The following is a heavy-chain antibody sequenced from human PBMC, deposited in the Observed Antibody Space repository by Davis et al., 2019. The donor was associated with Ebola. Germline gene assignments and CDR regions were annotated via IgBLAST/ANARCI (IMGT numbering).Heavy chain of an antibody. Sequence: PSETLSLTCTVSGASISSGDFYWSWVRQPPGKGLECIGFNYYSGTTYYNPSLKSRVTMSVDKSKNQFSLKLHSVTAADTAMYYCARDRDTTGDYYYFMDVWGKGTTVTVS. D-gene: IGHD1-1*01. J-gene: IGHJ6*03. CDR1: GASISSGDFY. V-gene: IGHV4-30-4*08. CDR2: NYYSGTT. CDR3: ARDRDTTGDYYYFMDV.